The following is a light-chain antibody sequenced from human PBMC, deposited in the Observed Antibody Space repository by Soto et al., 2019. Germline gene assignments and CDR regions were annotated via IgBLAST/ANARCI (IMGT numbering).Light chain of an antibody. CDR3: QQYNSYSET. CDR2: DAS. Sequence: DIQMTQSPSTLSASVGDRVTSTCRASQSISSWLAWYQQKPGKAPKLLIYDASSLESGVPSRFSGSGSGTEFTLTLSSLQPDDFATYYCQQYNSYSETFGQGTKVDI. CDR1: QSISSW. V-gene: IGKV1-5*01. J-gene: IGKJ1*01.